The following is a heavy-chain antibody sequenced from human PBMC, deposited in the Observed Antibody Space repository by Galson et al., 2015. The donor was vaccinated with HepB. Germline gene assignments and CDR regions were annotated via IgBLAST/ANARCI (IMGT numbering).Heavy chain of an antibody. CDR3: TRYNGNLPAFDY. V-gene: IGHV3-30*07. CDR2: IWYDGSKE. CDR1: GFTFSKFA. D-gene: IGHD1-14*01. Sequence: SLRLSCAASGFTFSKFAMHWVRQAPGKGLEWVAVIWYDGSKEYYADSVKGRFTISRDNSKNTLYLQMNSLRAEDTAVYHCTRYNGNLPAFDYWGQGTLVTASS. J-gene: IGHJ4*02.